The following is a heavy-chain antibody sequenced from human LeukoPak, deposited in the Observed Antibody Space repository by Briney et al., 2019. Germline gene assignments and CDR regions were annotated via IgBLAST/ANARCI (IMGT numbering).Heavy chain of an antibody. CDR3: ARILLWFGELTHFDS. V-gene: IGHV4-34*01. J-gene: IGHJ4*02. CDR1: GGSFSGYY. Sequence: SETLSLTCAVYGGSFSGYYWGWVRQPPGKGLEWIGEINHSGRTNYNPSLKSRVTISVDTSNNHFSLKLSSVTAADTAVYYCARILLWFGELTHFDSWGQGTLVTVSS. CDR2: INHSGRT. D-gene: IGHD3-10*01.